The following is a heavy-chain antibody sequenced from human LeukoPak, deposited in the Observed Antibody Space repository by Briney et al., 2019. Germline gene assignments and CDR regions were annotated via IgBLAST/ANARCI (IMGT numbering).Heavy chain of an antibody. D-gene: IGHD3-10*01. CDR3: AGVRAEVRGVINDLDY. V-gene: IGHV4-34*01. Sequence: SETLSLTCAVSGGSLSGYFWGWLRQPPGKGLEWLGEINHNGRTNYNASLKSRVTISADPSKNLLSLKLSSVTAADTAVYYCAGVRAEVRGVINDLDYWGQGTLVTVSS. CDR1: GGSLSGYF. CDR2: INHNGRT. J-gene: IGHJ4*02.